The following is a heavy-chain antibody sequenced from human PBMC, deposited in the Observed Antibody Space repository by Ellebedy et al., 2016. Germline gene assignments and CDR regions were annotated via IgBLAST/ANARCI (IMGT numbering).Heavy chain of an antibody. CDR3: ARLGYTMVLDH. J-gene: IGHJ4*02. V-gene: IGHV5-51*01. Sequence: GGSLRLSXKGSGYSFTSYWIGWVRQMPGKGLEWMGIIYPGDSDTRYSPSFQGQVTISADKSISTAYLQWSSLKASDTAMYYCARLGYTMVLDHWGQGTLVTVSS. CDR2: IYPGDSDT. D-gene: IGHD3-10*01. CDR1: GYSFTSYW.